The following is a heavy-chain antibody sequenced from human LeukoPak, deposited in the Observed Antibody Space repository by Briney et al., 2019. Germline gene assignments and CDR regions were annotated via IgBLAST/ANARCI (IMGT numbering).Heavy chain of an antibody. CDR3: ARARDYYGSGRGSNWSAP. D-gene: IGHD3-10*01. V-gene: IGHV5-51*01. Sequence: GESLKISCKGSGYSFTSYWIGWVRQMPGKGLEWMGIIYPGDSDTRYSPSFQGQVTISADKSISTAYLQGSSLKAPDTAMYYCARARDYYGSGRGSNWSAPWGQGTLVTVSS. CDR2: IYPGDSDT. J-gene: IGHJ5*02. CDR1: GYSFTSYW.